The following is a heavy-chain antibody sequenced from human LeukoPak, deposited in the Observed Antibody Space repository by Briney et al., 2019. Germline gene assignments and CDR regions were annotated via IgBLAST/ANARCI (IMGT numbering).Heavy chain of an antibody. D-gene: IGHD6-6*01. CDR2: IVVGSGNT. J-gene: IGHJ6*02. V-gene: IGHV1-58*01. CDR1: GFTFTSSA. CDR3: AAEAPSYSSSSSYYYYGMDV. Sequence: SVKVSCKASGFTFTSSAVQWVRQARGQRLEWIGWIVVGSGNTNYAQKFQERVTITRDMSTSTAYMELSSLRSEDTAVYYCAAEAPSYSSSSSYYYYGMDVWGQGTTVTVSS.